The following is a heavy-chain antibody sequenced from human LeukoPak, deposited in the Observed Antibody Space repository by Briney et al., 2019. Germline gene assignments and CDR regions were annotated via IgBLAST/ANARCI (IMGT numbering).Heavy chain of an antibody. V-gene: IGHV3-66*01. Sequence: GGFLRLSCAASGFTVSTNYMNWVRQSPGKGLEWVSLIYSGGSTFYADSVKGRFTISRDNSKNTLYLQMNSLRAEDTAVYYCARGSGGFNYWGQGTLVTVSS. CDR1: GFTVSTNY. D-gene: IGHD3-16*01. CDR3: ARGSGGFNY. CDR2: IYSGGST. J-gene: IGHJ4*02.